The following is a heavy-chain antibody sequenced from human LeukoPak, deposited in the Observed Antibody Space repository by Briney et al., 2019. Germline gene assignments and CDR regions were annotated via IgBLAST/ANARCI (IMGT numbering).Heavy chain of an antibody. Sequence: SETLSLTCTVSGGSISSYYWSWLRQPAGKGLEWIGRIYTSGSTNYNPSLKSRVTISVDKSKNEFSLKLSSVTAADTAVYYCARGWRDYFDYWGQGTLVTVSS. CDR1: GGSISSYY. CDR3: ARGWRDYFDY. D-gene: IGHD3-3*01. V-gene: IGHV4-4*07. CDR2: IYTSGST. J-gene: IGHJ4*02.